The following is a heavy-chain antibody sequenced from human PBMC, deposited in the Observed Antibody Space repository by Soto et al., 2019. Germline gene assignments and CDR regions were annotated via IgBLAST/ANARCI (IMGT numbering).Heavy chain of an antibody. CDR2: ISSSSSYI. D-gene: IGHD6-13*01. J-gene: IGHJ3*02. V-gene: IGHV3-21*01. CDR3: ARDRGSWMNHDAFDI. Sequence: PGGSLRLSCSASGFTFSSYSRNWDRLAPGKGLEWVSSISSSSSYIYYADSVKGRFTISRDNAKNSLYLQMNSLRAEDTAVYYCARDRGSWMNHDAFDIWGQGTMVTVSS. CDR1: GFTFSSYS.